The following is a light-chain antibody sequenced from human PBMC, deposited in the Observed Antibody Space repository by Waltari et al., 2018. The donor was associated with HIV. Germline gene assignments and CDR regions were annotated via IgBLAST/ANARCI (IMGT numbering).Light chain of an antibody. V-gene: IGLV2-14*01. Sequence: QSALTQPASVSGSPGQSITVSCTGTSSDIGDYDYVSWYQQHPGKAPKLMIYEVFNRPSGVSSRFSGSKSGNTASLTISGLQTEDEADYFCSSYTSTSTYILFGGGTKLTVL. J-gene: IGLJ2*01. CDR1: SSDIGDYDY. CDR3: SSYTSTSTYIL. CDR2: EVF.